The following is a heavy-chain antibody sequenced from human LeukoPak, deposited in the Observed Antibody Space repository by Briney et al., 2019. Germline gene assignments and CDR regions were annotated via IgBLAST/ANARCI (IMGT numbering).Heavy chain of an antibody. CDR3: ARDGLYKWELLPNDY. CDR2: IGAYNGNT. CDR1: GYTFTSYG. J-gene: IGHJ4*02. V-gene: IGHV1-18*01. D-gene: IGHD1-26*01. Sequence: ASVTVSCKASGYTFTSYGISWVRQAPGQGLEWMGWIGAYNGNTNYAQKLQGRVTMTTDTSTSTAYMELRSLRSDDTAVYYCARDGLYKWELLPNDYWGQGTLVTVSS.